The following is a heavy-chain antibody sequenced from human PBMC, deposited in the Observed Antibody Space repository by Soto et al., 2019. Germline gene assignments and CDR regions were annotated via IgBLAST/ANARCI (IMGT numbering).Heavy chain of an antibody. V-gene: IGHV1-46*01. J-gene: IGHJ6*02. Sequence: QVQLVQSGAEVKKPGASVKVSCKASGYTFTSYYMHWVRQAPGQGLEWMGIINPSGGSTSYAQKFPGRVTMTMGTSTSAVYMGLSSLRSEDTAVYYCAGRRGTVGRYYGMDVWGQGTTVTVSS. D-gene: IGHD1-1*01. CDR3: AGRRGTVGRYYGMDV. CDR1: GYTFTSYY. CDR2: INPSGGST.